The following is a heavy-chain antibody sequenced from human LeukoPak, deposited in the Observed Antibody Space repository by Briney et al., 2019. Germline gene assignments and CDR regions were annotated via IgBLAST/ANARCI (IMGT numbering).Heavy chain of an antibody. V-gene: IGHV4-39*01. CDR2: IYYSGST. CDR1: GGSISSSSYW. Sequence: SETLSLTCTVSGGSISSSSYWWGWIRQPPGKGLEWIANIYYSGSTHYNPSLKSRVTISIEKSKNQFSLKLSSVTAADTAVYYCPRNYYESSGYYPWNFDYWGQGTLVTVSS. D-gene: IGHD3-22*01. J-gene: IGHJ4*02. CDR3: PRNYYESSGYYPWNFDY.